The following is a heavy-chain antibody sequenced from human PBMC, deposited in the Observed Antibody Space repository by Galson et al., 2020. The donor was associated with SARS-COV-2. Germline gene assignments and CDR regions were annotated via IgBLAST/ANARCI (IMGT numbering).Heavy chain of an antibody. V-gene: IGHV3-21*01. D-gene: IGHD3-16*01. J-gene: IGHJ4*02. Sequence: GGSLRLSCAASGFTFSSYTMNWVRQAPGKGLELVSSISSSSSYIYSADSVKGRFTIFRDNAKNSLYLQMNSLRVEGTAVYYCAREGRLGEWGSWGQGTLVTVSS. CDR2: ISSSSSYI. CDR3: AREGRLGEWGS. CDR1: GFTFSSYT.